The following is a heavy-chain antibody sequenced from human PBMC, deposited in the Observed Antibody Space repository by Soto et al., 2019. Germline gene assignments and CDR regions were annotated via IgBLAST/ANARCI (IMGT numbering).Heavy chain of an antibody. V-gene: IGHV3-30*03. CDR2: ISYDGFTQ. D-gene: IGHD6-25*01. J-gene: IGHJ4*02. CDR1: GFTFSSYA. CDR3: ARKGVTGVAAAATDH. Sequence: GGSLRLSCAASGFTFSSYAMHWVRQAPGKGLEWASVISYDGFTQFYADSVKGRFTISRDNSKNTLFLQMNSLRPEDTVVYYCARKGVTGVAAAATDHWGQGTLVTVSS.